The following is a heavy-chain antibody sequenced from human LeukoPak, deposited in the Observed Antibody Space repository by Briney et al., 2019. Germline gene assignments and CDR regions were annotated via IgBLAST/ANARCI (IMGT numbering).Heavy chain of an antibody. J-gene: IGHJ6*02. D-gene: IGHD3-10*01. Sequence: PGGSLRLSCAASGFTVSSNYMSWVRQAPGKGLEWVSVIYSGGSTYYADSVKGRFTISRDNSKNTLYLQMNSLRAEDTAAYYCARDQMVRGVNGMDVWGQGATVTVSS. CDR1: GFTVSSNY. CDR3: ARDQMVRGVNGMDV. V-gene: IGHV3-53*01. CDR2: IYSGGST.